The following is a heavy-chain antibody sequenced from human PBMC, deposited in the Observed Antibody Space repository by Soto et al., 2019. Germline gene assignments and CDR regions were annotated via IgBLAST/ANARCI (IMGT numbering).Heavy chain of an antibody. Sequence: SVKVSCKTSGGAFSSYAISWVRQAPGQGLEWMGGIIPIFGTANYAQKFQGRVTITADESTSTANMELSSLRSEDTAVYYCARGSWDYDTSGYYLFDYWGQGTLVTAPQ. CDR1: GGAFSSYA. D-gene: IGHD3-22*01. V-gene: IGHV1-69*13. CDR2: IIPIFGTA. J-gene: IGHJ4*02. CDR3: ARGSWDYDTSGYYLFDY.